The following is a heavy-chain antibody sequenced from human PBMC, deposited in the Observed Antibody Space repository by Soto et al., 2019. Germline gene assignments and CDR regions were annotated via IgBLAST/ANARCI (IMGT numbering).Heavy chain of an antibody. V-gene: IGHV4-39*02. CDR2: VYRTGGT. CDR3: FNGRYGSFDY. J-gene: IGHJ4*02. CDR1: GASVSSSTYY. Sequence: PSETLSLTCTVSGASVSSSTYYWGWARQPPGKGLEWIGSVYRTGGTYYSPSLKSRVAISVDPSKKHLSLNLESVTAADTAVYFCFNGRYGSFDYWGQGTLVTVSS. D-gene: IGHD3-10*01.